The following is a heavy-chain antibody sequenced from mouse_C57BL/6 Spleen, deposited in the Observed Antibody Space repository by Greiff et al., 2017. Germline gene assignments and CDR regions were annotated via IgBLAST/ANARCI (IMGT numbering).Heavy chain of an antibody. J-gene: IGHJ3*01. D-gene: IGHD4-1*01. V-gene: IGHV5-17*01. Sequence: DVMLVESGGGLVKPGGSLKLSCAASGFTFSDYGMHWVRQAPEKGLEWVAYISSGGSTIYYADTVKGRFTISRDNAKNTLFLQMTSLRSEDTAMYYCASSNWGFAYWGQGTLVTVSA. CDR2: ISSGGSTI. CDR1: GFTFSDYG. CDR3: ASSNWGFAY.